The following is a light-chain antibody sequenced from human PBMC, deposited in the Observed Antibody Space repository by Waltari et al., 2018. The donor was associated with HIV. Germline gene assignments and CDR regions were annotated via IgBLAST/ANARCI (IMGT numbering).Light chain of an antibody. Sequence: DIQMPQSPSSLSASIGDRVTITCQASQDISKYLNWYQQKPGKAPKVVIYDVSNLETGVPSRFSGSGSGTHFTFTISSLQPEDIATYHCQQYENLPITFGQGTRVEI. CDR3: QQYENLPIT. J-gene: IGKJ5*01. CDR1: QDISKY. V-gene: IGKV1-33*01. CDR2: DVS.